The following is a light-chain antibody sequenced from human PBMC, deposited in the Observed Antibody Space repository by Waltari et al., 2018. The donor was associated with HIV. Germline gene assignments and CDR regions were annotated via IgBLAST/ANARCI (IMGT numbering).Light chain of an antibody. V-gene: IGLV3-9*01. Sequence: SYELTQPLSVSVALGQTARITCGGNNIASKNVHWYQQKPGQAPVLVIYRDNIRPSGIPGRVSGSNSGNTAILSIRRAKAEDERDYYCQVWDSSTGVFGGGTNLTVL. CDR2: RDN. CDR1: NIASKN. J-gene: IGLJ3*02. CDR3: QVWDSSTGV.